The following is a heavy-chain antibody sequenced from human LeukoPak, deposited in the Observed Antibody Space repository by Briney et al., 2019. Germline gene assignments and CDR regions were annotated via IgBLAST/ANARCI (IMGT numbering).Heavy chain of an antibody. J-gene: IGHJ3*02. CDR1: SGSISSYY. CDR3: ARVPNWNYGMAAFDI. D-gene: IGHD1-7*01. Sequence: PSETLSLTCTVSSGSISSYYWSWIRQPAGKGLEWIGRIYTSGSTNYNPSLKSRVTMSVDTSKNQFSLKLSSVTAADTAVYYCARVPNWNYGMAAFDIWGQGTMVTVSS. CDR2: IYTSGST. V-gene: IGHV4-4*07.